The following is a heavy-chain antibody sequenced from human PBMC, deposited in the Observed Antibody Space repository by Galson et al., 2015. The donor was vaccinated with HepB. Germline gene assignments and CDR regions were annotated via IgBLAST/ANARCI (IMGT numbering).Heavy chain of an antibody. CDR2: IDSTDSYT. Sequence: QSGAEVKKPGESLRISCKTSGYNFTNYWVSWVRQMPGKGPEWMGKIDSTDSYTNYSPSFQGHVTISTDKSVSTAYLQWNSLKASDTAIYYCARQPYYYDALTGYYRVTYYFDYWGPGALVTVSS. V-gene: IGHV5-10-1*01. D-gene: IGHD3-9*01. CDR3: ARQPYYYDALTGYYRVTYYFDY. J-gene: IGHJ4*02. CDR1: GYNFTNYW.